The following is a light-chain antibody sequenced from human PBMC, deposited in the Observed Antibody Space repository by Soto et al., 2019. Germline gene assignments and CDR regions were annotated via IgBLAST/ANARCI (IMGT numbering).Light chain of an antibody. J-gene: IGKJ1*01. CDR3: LQNYTYLLA. CDR2: AAS. V-gene: IGKV1-6*01. Sequence: AIQMTQSPSSLSISVGDRVTITCRASQDIRNNLHWYQQKPGKAPDVLIYAASTLQSGVPSRFSGSGSGTDFSLTISSLQPEDFATYYCLQNYTYLLAFGQGTKLEIK. CDR1: QDIRNN.